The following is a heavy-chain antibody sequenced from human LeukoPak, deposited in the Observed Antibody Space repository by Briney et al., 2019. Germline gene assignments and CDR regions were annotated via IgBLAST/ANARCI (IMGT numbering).Heavy chain of an antibody. J-gene: IGHJ4*02. CDR3: ARRGYYYGSGKPISFFDY. CDR2: IYYSGST. V-gene: IGHV4-39*01. CDR1: GGSISSSSYY. Sequence: SETLSLTCTVSGGSISSSSYYWGWIRQPPGKGLEWIGSIYYSGSTYYNPSLKSRVTISVDTSKNQFSLKLSSVTAADTAVYYCARRGYYYGSGKPISFFDYWGQGTLVTVSS. D-gene: IGHD3-10*01.